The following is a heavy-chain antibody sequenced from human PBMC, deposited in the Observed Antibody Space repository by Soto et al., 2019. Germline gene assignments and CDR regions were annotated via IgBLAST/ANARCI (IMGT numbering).Heavy chain of an antibody. Sequence: QITLKESGPTLVKATQTLTLTCSFSGFSLSTSGVGVGWIRQPPGKALEWLALIYWDDDKRYSPSLTSRLTITKDTSKNQVVLTMTNMDPVDTATYYCAHSRIGESLVGALDYWGQGTLVTVSS. V-gene: IGHV2-5*02. D-gene: IGHD1-26*01. CDR3: AHSRIGESLVGALDY. J-gene: IGHJ4*02. CDR1: GFSLSTSGVG. CDR2: IYWDDDK.